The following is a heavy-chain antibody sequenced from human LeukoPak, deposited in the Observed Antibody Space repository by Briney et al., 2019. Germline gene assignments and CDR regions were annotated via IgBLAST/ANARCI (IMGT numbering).Heavy chain of an antibody. J-gene: IGHJ5*02. V-gene: IGHV4-4*02. D-gene: IGHD3-16*02. Sequence: PSETLSLTCAVSGGSISSSNWWSWVRRPPGKGLEWIGEIYHSGSTNYNPSLKSRVTISVDKSKNQFSLKLSSVTAADTAVYYCAREESLSEPNWFDPWGQGTLVTVSS. CDR2: IYHSGST. CDR1: GGSISSSNW. CDR3: AREESLSEPNWFDP.